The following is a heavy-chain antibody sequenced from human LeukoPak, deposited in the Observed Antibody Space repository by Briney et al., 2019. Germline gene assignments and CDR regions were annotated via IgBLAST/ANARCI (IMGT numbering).Heavy chain of an antibody. CDR1: GYTLTRYY. V-gene: IGHV1-46*01. Sequence: ASVKVSFKGSGYTLTRYYMPWVRQAPGPGLEWEGIIKPSGGSTSYAQKFQGRVTMTRDTSTSTVYMELSSLRSEDTAVYYCARDPPRALAAAHAFDIWGQGTMVTVSS. D-gene: IGHD6-13*01. J-gene: IGHJ3*02. CDR3: ARDPPRALAAAHAFDI. CDR2: IKPSGGST.